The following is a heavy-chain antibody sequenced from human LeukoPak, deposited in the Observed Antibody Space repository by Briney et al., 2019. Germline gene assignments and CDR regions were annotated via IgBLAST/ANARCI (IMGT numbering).Heavy chain of an antibody. J-gene: IGHJ4*02. D-gene: IGHD1-20*01. CDR3: TAYISGHY. Sequence: GGSLRLSCAASGFTFSDSDIHWVRQASGKGLEWVARIQTKANSYATAYDASLKGRLTISRDDSKNTAYLQMNSLRTDDTAVYYCTAYISGHYWGQGTLVTVSS. CDR2: IQTKANSYAT. CDR1: GFTFSDSD. V-gene: IGHV3-73*01.